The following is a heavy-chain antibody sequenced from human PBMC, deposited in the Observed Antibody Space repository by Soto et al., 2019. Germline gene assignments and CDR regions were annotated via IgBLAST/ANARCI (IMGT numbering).Heavy chain of an antibody. CDR2: INHSGST. CDR3: ARGIFYCGGDCYSNSVAPFDY. J-gene: IGHJ4*02. D-gene: IGHD2-21*02. Sequence: SSETLSLTCAVYGGSFSGYYWSWIRQPPGKGLEWIGQINHSGSTNYNPSLKSRVTLSVDTSKNQFSLKLSSVTAADTAVYYCARGIFYCGGDCYSNSVAPFDYWGQGTLVTVSS. V-gene: IGHV4-34*01. CDR1: GGSFSGYY.